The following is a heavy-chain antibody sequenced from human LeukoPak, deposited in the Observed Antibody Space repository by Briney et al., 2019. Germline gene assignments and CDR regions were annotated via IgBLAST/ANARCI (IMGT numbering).Heavy chain of an antibody. CDR2: IRHEGSNK. CDR3: AKDQEIFGMVAIDY. Sequence: GGSLRLSCAASGFTFSNYGMHWVRQAPGKGLELLTLIRHEGSNKYYADSVKDRFTISRDNSKNTLFLQMNSLRAEDTAVYYCAKDQEIFGMVAIDYWGQGTLVTVSS. CDR1: GFTFSNYG. J-gene: IGHJ4*02. D-gene: IGHD3-3*01. V-gene: IGHV3-30*02.